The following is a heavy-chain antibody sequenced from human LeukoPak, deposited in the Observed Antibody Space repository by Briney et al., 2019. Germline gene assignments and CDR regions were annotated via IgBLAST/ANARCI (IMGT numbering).Heavy chain of an antibody. J-gene: IGHJ4*02. CDR2: ISPSGNSK. V-gene: IGHV3-21*01. CDR1: TFTFSSYT. Sequence: GGSLRLSCATSTFTFSSYTMNWVRQAPGKGLEWVSSISPSGNSKYHADSVKGRFTISRDNAAISLYMQMNSLRAEDTGVYYCVRDFLGESGAGGYWGQGTLVTVSS. D-gene: IGHD3-10*01. CDR3: VRDFLGESGAGGY.